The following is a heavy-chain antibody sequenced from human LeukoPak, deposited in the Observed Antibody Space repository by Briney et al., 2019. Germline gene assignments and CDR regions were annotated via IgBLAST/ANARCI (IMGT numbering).Heavy chain of an antibody. CDR3: ARGRCSGGSCYHQYNWFDP. CDR2: IYYSGST. J-gene: IGHJ5*02. Sequence: SETLSLTCTVSGGSISSYYWSWIRQPPGKGLEWIGYIYYSGSTNYNPSLKSRVTISVDTSKNQFSLKLSSVTAADTAVYYCARGRCSGGSCYHQYNWFDPWGQGTLVTVSS. V-gene: IGHV4-59*01. D-gene: IGHD2-15*01. CDR1: GGSISSYY.